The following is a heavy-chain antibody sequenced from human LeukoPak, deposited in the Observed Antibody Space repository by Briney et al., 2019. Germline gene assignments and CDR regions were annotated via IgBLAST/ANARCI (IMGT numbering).Heavy chain of an antibody. J-gene: IGHJ4*02. V-gene: IGHV3-7*01. CDR2: IKQDGSEK. CDR1: GFTFSTYW. CDR3: ARDNVGSCSGGTCFDY. Sequence: GGSLRLSCAVSGFTFSTYWMSWVRQAPGKGLEWVANIKQDGSEKNYVDSVKGRFIISRDNAKNSLYLQMNSLRAEDTAVYYCARDNVGSCSGGTCFDYWGQGTLVTVSS. D-gene: IGHD2-15*01.